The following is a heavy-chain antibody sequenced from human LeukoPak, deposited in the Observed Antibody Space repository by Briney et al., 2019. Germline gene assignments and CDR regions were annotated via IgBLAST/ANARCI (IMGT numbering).Heavy chain of an antibody. CDR2: ISGSGGST. Sequence: GGSLRLSCAASGFTFSSYAMSWVRQAPGKGLEWVSAISGSGGSTYYADSVKGRFTISRDNSKNTLYLQMNSLRAEDTAVYYCANDYDILTGPGDYWGQGTLVTVSS. J-gene: IGHJ4*02. CDR1: GFTFSSYA. D-gene: IGHD3-9*01. CDR3: ANDYDILTGPGDY. V-gene: IGHV3-23*01.